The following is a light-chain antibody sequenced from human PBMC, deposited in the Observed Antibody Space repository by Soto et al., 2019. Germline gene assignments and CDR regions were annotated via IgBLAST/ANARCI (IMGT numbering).Light chain of an antibody. CDR1: QSISSW. J-gene: IGKJ1*01. CDR2: KAS. V-gene: IGKV1-5*03. Sequence: DIPMTQSPSTLSVSVGERVNITCRASQSISSWLAWYQQKPGKAPKLLIYKASSLESGVPSRFSGSGSGTEFTLTISSLQPDDFATYYCQQYNSYPWTFGQGTKVDIK. CDR3: QQYNSYPWT.